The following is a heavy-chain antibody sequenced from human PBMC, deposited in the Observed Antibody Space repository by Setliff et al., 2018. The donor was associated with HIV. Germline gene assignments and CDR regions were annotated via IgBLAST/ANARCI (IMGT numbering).Heavy chain of an antibody. CDR2: IYYSGST. Sequence: TLSLTCTVSGGSISSGNYYWNWIRQHPGKGLEWIGYIYYSGSTDYNPSLKSRSSISINKSKKQFFLRLNSVTAADTAVYYCARGTGAQYGYYFDYWGQGTLVTVSS. J-gene: IGHJ4*02. CDR3: ARGTGAQYGYYFDY. D-gene: IGHD4-17*01. V-gene: IGHV4-31*03. CDR1: GGSISSGNYY.